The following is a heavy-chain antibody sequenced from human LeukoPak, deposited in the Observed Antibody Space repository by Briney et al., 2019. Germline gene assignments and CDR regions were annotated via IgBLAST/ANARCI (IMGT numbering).Heavy chain of an antibody. CDR3: ATSREVAGSHALDI. D-gene: IGHD6-19*01. CDR1: GYSFTNYW. Sequence: KNGESLKISCKGSGYSFTNYWIGWVRQMPGKGLEWMGMLYPGDSASRFSPSFQGRVTMSVDRSINTAYLQWSSLRASDTAMYYCATSREVAGSHALDIWGQGTVVTVSS. V-gene: IGHV5-51*01. CDR2: LYPGDSAS. J-gene: IGHJ3*02.